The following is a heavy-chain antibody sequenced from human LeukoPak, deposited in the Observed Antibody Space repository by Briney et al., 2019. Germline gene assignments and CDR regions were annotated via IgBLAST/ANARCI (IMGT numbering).Heavy chain of an antibody. CDR3: ARARKGGRIAAAGKKARDDAFDI. J-gene: IGHJ3*02. Sequence: PSETLSLTCFVSGYPINIDYSWGWIRQSPGKGLEWIGVISPKGITYYNPSLRGRVSISPDTSKNQFSLKLSSVTAADTAVYYCARARKGGRIAAAGKKARDDAFDIWGQGTMVTVSS. V-gene: IGHV4-38-2*02. CDR2: ISPKGIT. CDR1: GYPINIDYS. D-gene: IGHD6-13*01.